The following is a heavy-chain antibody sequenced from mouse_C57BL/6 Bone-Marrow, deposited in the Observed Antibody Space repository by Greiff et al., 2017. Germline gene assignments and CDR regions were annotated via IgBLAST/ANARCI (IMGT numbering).Heavy chain of an antibody. CDR3: ARYKGFYAMDY. D-gene: IGHD3-3*01. V-gene: IGHV7-3*01. J-gene: IGHJ4*01. CDR2: IRNKANGYTT. Sequence: EVKLMESGGGLVQPGGSLSLSCAASGFTFTDYYMSWVRQPPGKALEWLGFIRNKANGYTTEYSASVKGRFTISRDNSQSLLYLQMNALRAEDSATYYCARYKGFYAMDYWGQGTSVTVSS. CDR1: GFTFTDYY.